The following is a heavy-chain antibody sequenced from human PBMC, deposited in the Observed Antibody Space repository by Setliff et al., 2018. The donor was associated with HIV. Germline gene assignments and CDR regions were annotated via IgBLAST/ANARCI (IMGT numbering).Heavy chain of an antibody. V-gene: IGHV1-18*01. J-gene: IGHJ4*02. Sequence: GASVKVSCKASGYMFTSFAMHWVRQAPGQGLEWMGRISGYTGNTNFAPKFQDRVIMTMDTSTGTAYMELPSLTSDDTAVYYCARGALTQYFDFWGQGTLVTVS. CDR1: GYMFTSFA. CDR3: ARGALTQYFDF. CDR2: ISGYTGNT. D-gene: IGHD3-9*01.